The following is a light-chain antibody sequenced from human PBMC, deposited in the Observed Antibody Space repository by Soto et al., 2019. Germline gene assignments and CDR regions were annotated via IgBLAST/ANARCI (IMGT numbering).Light chain of an antibody. J-gene: IGLJ1*01. Sequence: QSALTQPASVSGSPGQSISISCTGTSSDIGDHNYVSWYQQHPGKAPKLIISEVSNRPSGVSNRFSGSKSGNTASLTISGLQAEDEADYYCSSYTTSNTCVFGTGAKVTVL. CDR1: SSDIGDHNY. V-gene: IGLV2-14*01. CDR2: EVS. CDR3: SSYTTSNTCV.